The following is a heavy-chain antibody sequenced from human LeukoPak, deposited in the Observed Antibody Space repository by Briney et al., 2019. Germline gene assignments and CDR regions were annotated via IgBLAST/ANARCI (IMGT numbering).Heavy chain of an antibody. CDR1: GFTFSSYA. V-gene: IGHV3-23*01. J-gene: IGHJ4*02. CDR3: AKTRPLDSSSWSHGDY. Sequence: GGSLRLSCAASGFTFSSYAMSWVRQAPGKGLEWVSAISGSGDSTYYGDSVKGRFTISRDNSKNTLYLQMNSLRAEDTAVYYCAKTRPLDSSSWSHGDYWGQGTLVTVSP. D-gene: IGHD6-13*01. CDR2: ISGSGDST.